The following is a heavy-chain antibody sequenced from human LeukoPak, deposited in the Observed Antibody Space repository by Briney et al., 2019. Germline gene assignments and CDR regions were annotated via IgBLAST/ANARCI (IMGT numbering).Heavy chain of an antibody. D-gene: IGHD6-19*01. J-gene: IGHJ4*02. CDR3: ARDSGSGWSRFDY. CDR1: GYTFTGYY. V-gene: IGHV1-2*04. Sequence: EASVQVSCKASGYTFTGYYMHWVRQAPGQGLEWMGWINPNSGGTNYAQKFQGWVTMTRDTSISTAYMELSRLRSDDTAVYYCARDSGSGWSRFDYWGQGTLVTVSS. CDR2: INPNSGGT.